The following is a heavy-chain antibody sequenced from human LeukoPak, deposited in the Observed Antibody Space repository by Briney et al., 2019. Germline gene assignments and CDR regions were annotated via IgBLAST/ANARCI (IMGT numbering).Heavy chain of an antibody. CDR3: ARDGFFGSGIVGAFDI. CDR2: ISAYNGNT. Sequence: ASVKVSCKASGYTFTSYGISRVRQAPGQGLEWMGWISAYNGNTNYAQKFQGRVTMIADTSTSTAYMELRSLRSDDTAVYYCARDGFFGSGIVGAFDIWGQGTMVTVSS. D-gene: IGHD3-10*01. V-gene: IGHV1-18*01. J-gene: IGHJ3*02. CDR1: GYTFTSYG.